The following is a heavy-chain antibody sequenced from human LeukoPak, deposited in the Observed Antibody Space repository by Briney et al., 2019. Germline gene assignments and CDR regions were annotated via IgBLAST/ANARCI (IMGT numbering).Heavy chain of an antibody. D-gene: IGHD3-3*01. V-gene: IGHV1-69*05. Sequence: SVKVSCKASGGTFSNSAISWVRQAPGQGLEWMGGIIPIFGTANYAQMFQDRVTITTDEYTYIAYMELSSLRSEDTAVYYCATRRLPDFWSGREAFDIWGQGTMVTVSS. CDR1: GGTFSNSA. J-gene: IGHJ3*02. CDR2: IIPIFGTA. CDR3: ATRRLPDFWSGREAFDI.